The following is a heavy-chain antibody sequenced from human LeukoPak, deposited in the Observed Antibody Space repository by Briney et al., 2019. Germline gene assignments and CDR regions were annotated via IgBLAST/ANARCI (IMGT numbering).Heavy chain of an antibody. Sequence: GESLKISCKGSGYSFTSYWIGWVRQMPGKGLEWVGIIYPGDSDTRYSPSFQGQVTISADKSISTAYLQCSSLKASDTAMYYFASPSVWVSGSDLLNLDYWGQGTWSPSPQ. J-gene: IGHJ4*02. CDR2: IYPGDSDT. D-gene: IGHD5-12*01. V-gene: IGHV5-51*01. CDR3: ASPSVWVSGSDLLNLDY. CDR1: GYSFTSYW.